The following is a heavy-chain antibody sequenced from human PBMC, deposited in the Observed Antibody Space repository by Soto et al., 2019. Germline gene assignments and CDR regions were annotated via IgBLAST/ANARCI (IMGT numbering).Heavy chain of an antibody. Sequence: QVQLVQSGAEVKKPGASVKVSCKASGYTFTSYDMNWVRQATGQGLVWIGWMNPNSGHTGYAQKWRGTATMTSNISISNAYMELSSLGSEDTAVYYCARIGCVQRTDEVVSWSWCDPWGHGTVVTVSA. CDR1: GYTFTSYD. V-gene: IGHV1-8*01. CDR2: MNPNSGHT. J-gene: IGHJ5*02. D-gene: IGHD3-22*01. CDR3: ARIGCVQRTDEVVSWSWCDP.